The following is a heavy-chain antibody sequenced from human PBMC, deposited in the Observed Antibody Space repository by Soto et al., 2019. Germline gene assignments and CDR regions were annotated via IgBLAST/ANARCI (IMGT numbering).Heavy chain of an antibody. CDR3: AKGGRQWLVTSDFNY. CDR1: GFTFSDYA. V-gene: IGHV3-30*18. Sequence: VQLVESGGGVVQPGRSLRLSCAASGFTFSDYAMHWVRQAPGKGLEWVAVVSHDGRKTHYADSVKGRFTISRHSSKNTVSLEMTSLRAEDTAVYYCAKGGRQWLVTSDFNYWGQGALVTVSS. J-gene: IGHJ4*02. D-gene: IGHD6-19*01. CDR2: VSHDGRKT.